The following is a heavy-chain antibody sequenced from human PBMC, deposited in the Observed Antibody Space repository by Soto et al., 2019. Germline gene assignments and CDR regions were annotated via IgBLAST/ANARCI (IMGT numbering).Heavy chain of an antibody. J-gene: IGHJ6*03. CDR3: AKSSEYQLLDYYYYYYMDV. Sequence: PGGSLRLSCAASGFTFSSYWMHWVRQAPGKGLVWVAVITYDGSTKYYADSVKGRFTISRDNSKNTLYLQMNSLRAEDTAVYYCAKSSEYQLLDYYYYYYMDVWGKGTTVTVSS. D-gene: IGHD2-2*01. CDR2: ITYDGSTK. CDR1: GFTFSSYW. V-gene: IGHV3-30*18.